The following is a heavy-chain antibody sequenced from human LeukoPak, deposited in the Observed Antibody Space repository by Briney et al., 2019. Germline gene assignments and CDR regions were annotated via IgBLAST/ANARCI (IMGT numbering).Heavy chain of an antibody. CDR1: GYSISSGYY. J-gene: IGHJ4*02. V-gene: IGHV4-38-2*01. CDR2: IYHSGST. D-gene: IGHD3-22*01. Sequence: SETLSLTCAVSGYSISSGYYRGWIRQPPGKGLEWIGSIYHSGSTHYNPSLKSRVTVSVDTSKNQFSLKLSSVTAADTAVYYCARGDYYDNSATDYWGQGTLVTVSS. CDR3: ARGDYYDNSATDY.